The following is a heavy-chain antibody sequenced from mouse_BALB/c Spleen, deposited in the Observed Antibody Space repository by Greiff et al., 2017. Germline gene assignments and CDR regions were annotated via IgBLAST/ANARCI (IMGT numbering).Heavy chain of an antibody. Sequence: QVQLKESGPGLVAPSQSLSITCTVSGFSLTDYGVSWIRQPPGKGLEWLGVIWGGGSTYYNSALKSRLSISKDNSKSQVFLKMNSLQTDDTAMYYCAKQDYYGYDRGSMDYWGQGTSVTVSS. CDR1: GFSLTDYG. D-gene: IGHD2-2*01. V-gene: IGHV2-6-5*01. CDR3: AKQDYYGYDRGSMDY. J-gene: IGHJ4*01. CDR2: IWGGGST.